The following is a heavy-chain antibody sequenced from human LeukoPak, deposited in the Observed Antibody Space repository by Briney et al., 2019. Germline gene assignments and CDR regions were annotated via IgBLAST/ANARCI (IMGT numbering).Heavy chain of an antibody. CDR2: IYSDGHT. Sequence: GGSLRLSCAASGFTFSDYYMSWVRQAPGKGLEWVSVIYSDGHTYYADSVRGRFTISRNNSKNTLFLQMTSLRGEDTALYYCARGGGAFCGNDCYRNFDYWGQGTLVTVSS. CDR1: GFTFSDYY. D-gene: IGHD2-21*02. V-gene: IGHV3-66*01. J-gene: IGHJ4*02. CDR3: ARGGGAFCGNDCYRNFDY.